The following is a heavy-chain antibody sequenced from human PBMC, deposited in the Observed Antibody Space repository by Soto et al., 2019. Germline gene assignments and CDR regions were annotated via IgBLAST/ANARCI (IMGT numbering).Heavy chain of an antibody. CDR1: GYTFTSYD. J-gene: IGHJ3*02. CDR2: MNPNSGNT. V-gene: IGHV1-8*01. CDR3: ARVPRVAGTSGAFDI. Sequence: QVQLVQSGAEVKKPGASVKVSCKASGYTFTSYDINWVRQATGQGLVWMGWMNPNSGNTGYAQKFQGRVTMTRNTSIGTAYMELSSLRSEDTAVYYCARVPRVAGTSGAFDIWGQGTMVTVSS. D-gene: IGHD6-19*01.